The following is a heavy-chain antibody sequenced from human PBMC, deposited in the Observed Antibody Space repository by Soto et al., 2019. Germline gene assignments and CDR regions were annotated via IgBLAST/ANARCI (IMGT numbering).Heavy chain of an antibody. J-gene: IGHJ3*02. V-gene: IGHV4-39*01. CDR2: IYYSGST. CDR1: GGSIGGSSDY. CDR3: ARGWDDAFDI. D-gene: IGHD6-19*01. Sequence: PSETLSLTCSVSGGSIGGSSDYWGWIRQPPGKGLEWIGSIYYSGSTYYNPSLKSRVTISVDTSKNQFSLKLSSVTAADTAVYYCARGWDDAFDIWGQGTMVTVSS.